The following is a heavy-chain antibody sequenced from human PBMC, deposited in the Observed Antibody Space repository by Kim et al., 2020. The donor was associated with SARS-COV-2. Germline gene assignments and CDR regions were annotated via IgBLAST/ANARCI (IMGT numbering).Heavy chain of an antibody. CDR1: GDTFSRYT. CDR2: IIPLFGTA. J-gene: IGHJ3*02. Sequence: SVKVSCKASGDTFSRYTISWVRQAPGQGLEWMGGIIPLFGTANYAQKFQGRVTITADESTSTAYMKLSSLRSEDTAVYYCARESQAYYEDSSGYYLHAFDIWGQGTMVTVSS. V-gene: IGHV1-69*13. D-gene: IGHD3-22*01. CDR3: ARESQAYYEDSSGYYLHAFDI.